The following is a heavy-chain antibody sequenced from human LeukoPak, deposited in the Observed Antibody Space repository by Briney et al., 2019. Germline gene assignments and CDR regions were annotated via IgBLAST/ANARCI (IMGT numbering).Heavy chain of an antibody. Sequence: SETLSLTCTVSGGSISSYYWSWIRQPPGKGLEWIGYIYYSGSTNYNPSLKSRVTISVDTSKNQFSLKLSSVTAADTAVYYCARGRRGYSYGYVDYWGQGTLVTVSS. CDR3: ARGRRGYSYGYVDY. CDR1: GGSISSYY. V-gene: IGHV4-59*12. CDR2: IYYSGST. J-gene: IGHJ4*02. D-gene: IGHD5-18*01.